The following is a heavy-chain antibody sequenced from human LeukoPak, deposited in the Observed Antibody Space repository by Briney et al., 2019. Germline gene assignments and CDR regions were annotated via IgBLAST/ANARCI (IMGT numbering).Heavy chain of an antibody. CDR3: ARHYKAYYYDSSGLDY. J-gene: IGHJ4*02. CDR1: GYSFTSYW. CDR2: IYPGDSDT. D-gene: IGHD3-22*01. V-gene: IGHV5-51*01. Sequence: HGESLQISCQGSGYSFTSYWIGWVRQMPGKGLEWMGIIYPGDSDTRYSPSFQGQVTISADKSISTAYLQWSSLKASDTAMYYCARHYKAYYYDSSGLDYWGQGTLVTVSS.